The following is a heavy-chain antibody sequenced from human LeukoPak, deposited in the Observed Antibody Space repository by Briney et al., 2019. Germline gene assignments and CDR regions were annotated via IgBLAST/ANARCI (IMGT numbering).Heavy chain of an antibody. J-gene: IGHJ3*02. V-gene: IGHV3-30-3*01. CDR1: GFTFSSYA. CDR2: ISYDGSNK. D-gene: IGHD5-18*01. Sequence: GGSLRLSCAASGFTFSSYAMHWVRQAPGKGLEWVAVISYDGSNKYYADSVKGRFTISRDNSKNTLYLQMNSLRAEDTAVYYCARDRPLEGRGYNAFDIWGQGTMVTVSS. CDR3: ARDRPLEGRGYNAFDI.